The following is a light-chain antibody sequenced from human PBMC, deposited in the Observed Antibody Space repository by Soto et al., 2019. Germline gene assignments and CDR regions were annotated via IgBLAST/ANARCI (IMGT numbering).Light chain of an antibody. V-gene: IGKV3-15*01. Sequence: DIVMTQSPATLSVSPGDRAILSCRASQFIGDNLAWYQQKSGQAPRLLIYGAATRATAIPARFSGSRSGTEFTLTISGLQSEDVAIYYCQQYINWPPWTFGQGTRVDIK. J-gene: IGKJ1*01. CDR1: QFIGDN. CDR2: GAA. CDR3: QQYINWPPWT.